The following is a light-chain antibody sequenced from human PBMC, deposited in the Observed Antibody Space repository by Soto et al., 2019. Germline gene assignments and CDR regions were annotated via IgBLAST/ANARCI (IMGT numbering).Light chain of an antibody. V-gene: IGLV8-61*01. CDR3: GLYMGSGISV. CDR2: STN. CDR1: SGSVSTSYY. J-gene: IGLJ2*01. Sequence: QTVVTQEPSFSVSPGRTVTLTCGLSSGSVSTSYYPSRYQQTPGQAPRTLIYSTNTRSSGVPDRFSGSILGNKAALTITGAQADDESDYYCGLYMGSGISVFGGGTKVTVL.